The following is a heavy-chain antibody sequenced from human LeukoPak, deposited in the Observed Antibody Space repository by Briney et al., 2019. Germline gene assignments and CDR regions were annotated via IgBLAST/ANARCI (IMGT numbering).Heavy chain of an antibody. Sequence: SGGSLRLSCAASGFTFSTYWMTWVRQAPGKGLEWVANVKQDGSEKYYVDSVKGRFTISRDNTKNSLYLQMDSLRAEDTAVYFCARVRLVTTQYDAFAMWGQGTMVTVSS. D-gene: IGHD5-12*01. J-gene: IGHJ3*02. CDR2: VKQDGSEK. CDR1: GFTFSTYW. V-gene: IGHV3-7*04. CDR3: ARVRLVTTQYDAFAM.